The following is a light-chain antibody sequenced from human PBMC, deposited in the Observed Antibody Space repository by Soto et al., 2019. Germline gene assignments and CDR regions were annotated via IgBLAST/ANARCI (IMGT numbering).Light chain of an antibody. J-gene: IGKJ5*01. V-gene: IGKV3-15*01. CDR1: QSVSDN. CDR3: QQYSAWPIT. CDR2: SAS. Sequence: EIVLTQSPATLSVSPGERATLSCRASQSVSDNLAWYQQKPGQSPRLLIHSASAGAAGLPARFSGSGSGTEFSLSINSLQSEDIEVYFCQQYSAWPITFGQGTRLDI.